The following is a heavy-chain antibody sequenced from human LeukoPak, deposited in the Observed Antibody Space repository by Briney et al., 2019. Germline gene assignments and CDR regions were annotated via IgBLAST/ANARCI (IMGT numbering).Heavy chain of an antibody. D-gene: IGHD4/OR15-4a*01. CDR1: GGSFSGYY. J-gene: IGHJ4*02. Sequence: SETLSLTCAVYGGSFSGYYWSWIRQPPGKGLEWIGEINHSGSTNYNPSLESRVTISVDTSKNQFSLKLSSVTAADTAVYYCAADYSGNYHVEFDYWGQGTLVTVSS. CDR2: INHSGST. CDR3: AADYSGNYHVEFDY. V-gene: IGHV4-34*01.